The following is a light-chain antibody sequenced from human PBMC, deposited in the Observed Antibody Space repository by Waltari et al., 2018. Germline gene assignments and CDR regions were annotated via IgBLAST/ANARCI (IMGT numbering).Light chain of an antibody. CDR2: DAF. Sequence: VLTQSPASLSLSPGEAATLSCRASQSVGNLLAWYQHRPGQAPRLLIYDAFKRATGIPDRLSGSGSGTEFTLSITTLEPEDFGLYYCQQRSRLSRITFGLGTRLDIK. CDR3: QQRSRLSRIT. V-gene: IGKV3-11*01. J-gene: IGKJ5*01. CDR1: QSVGNL.